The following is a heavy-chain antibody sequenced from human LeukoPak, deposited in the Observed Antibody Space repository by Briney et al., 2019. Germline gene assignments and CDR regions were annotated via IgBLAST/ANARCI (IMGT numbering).Heavy chain of an antibody. CDR2: IIPIFGTA. V-gene: IGHV1-69*13. Sequence: SVKVSCKASGGTFSSYAISWVRQAPGQGLEWMGGIIPIFGTANYAQKFQGRVTITAGESTSTAYMELSSLRSEDTAVYYCARDATYQLLYAYYWGQGTLVTVFS. CDR3: ARDATYQLLYAYY. CDR1: GGTFSSYA. D-gene: IGHD2-2*02. J-gene: IGHJ4*02.